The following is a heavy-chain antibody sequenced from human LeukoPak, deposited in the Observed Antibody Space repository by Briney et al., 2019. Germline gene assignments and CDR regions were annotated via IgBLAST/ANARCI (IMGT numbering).Heavy chain of an antibody. V-gene: IGHV4-39*01. Sequence: SETLSLTCTVSGGSISSSSYYWGWIRQPPWKGLEWIGSIYYSGSTYYNPSLKSRVTISVDTSKNQFSLKLSSVTAADTAVYYCARHDTYYYGSGSYYNDYWGQGTLVTVSS. CDR1: GGSISSSSYY. J-gene: IGHJ4*02. CDR3: ARHDTYYYGSGSYYNDY. CDR2: IYYSGST. D-gene: IGHD3-10*01.